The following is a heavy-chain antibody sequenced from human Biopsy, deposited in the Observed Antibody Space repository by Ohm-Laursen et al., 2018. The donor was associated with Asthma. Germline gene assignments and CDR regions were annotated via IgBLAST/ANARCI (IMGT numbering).Heavy chain of an antibody. CDR1: GDILSSFG. V-gene: IGHV1-18*01. D-gene: IGHD1-26*01. CDR3: ARDGPVGAPSDY. J-gene: IGHJ4*02. CDR2: ISAYNGNT. Sequence: SSVKVSCKAHGDILSSFGIKWVRKAPGQGLEWMGWISAYNGNTNYAQRLQGRVTMTTDTSTSTAYMELRSLRSDDTAVYYCARDGPVGAPSDYWGQGTLVTISS.